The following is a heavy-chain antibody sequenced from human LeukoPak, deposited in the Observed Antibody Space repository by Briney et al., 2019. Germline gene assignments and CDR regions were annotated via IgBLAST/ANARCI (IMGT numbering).Heavy chain of an antibody. D-gene: IGHD3-3*01. CDR1: GYTFTSYD. CDR3: ARSRYYDFWSGYPIDY. V-gene: IGHV1-8*01. J-gene: IGHJ4*02. CDR2: MNPNSGNT. Sequence: ASVKVSCKASGYTFTSYDINWVRQATGQGLEWMGWMNPNSGNTGYAQRFQGRVTITADKSTSTAYMELSSLRSEDTAVYYCARSRYYDFWSGYPIDYWGQGTLVTVSS.